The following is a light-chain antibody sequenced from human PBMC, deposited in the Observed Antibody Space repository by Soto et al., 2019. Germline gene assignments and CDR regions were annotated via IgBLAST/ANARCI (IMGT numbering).Light chain of an antibody. V-gene: IGKV3-11*01. CDR3: QQRSNWPQT. J-gene: IGKJ1*01. Sequence: EIVPAHSPATPSLSPRESATPSCRASQNVANYLDWYQQKPGQAPRLLIYESSNRATGIAARFSGSGSGTDFTLTISSLEPEDFAVYYCQQRSNWPQTFGQGTRWIS. CDR2: ESS. CDR1: QNVANY.